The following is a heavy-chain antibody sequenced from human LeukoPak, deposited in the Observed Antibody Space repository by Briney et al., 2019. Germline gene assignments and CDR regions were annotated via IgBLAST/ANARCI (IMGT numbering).Heavy chain of an antibody. CDR2: ISGSGGST. J-gene: IGHJ4*02. D-gene: IGHD4-23*01. V-gene: IGHV3-23*01. CDR1: GFTFRSFG. Sequence: GGSLRPSCAASGFTFRSFGMSWFGRAPGKGLGWVSAISGSGGSTYYADSVKGRFTISRDNSKNTLYLEMNSVRPQDTAVYYCARGAHKRDDYGGFFDYWGQGTLVTVSS. CDR3: ARGAHKRDDYGGFFDY.